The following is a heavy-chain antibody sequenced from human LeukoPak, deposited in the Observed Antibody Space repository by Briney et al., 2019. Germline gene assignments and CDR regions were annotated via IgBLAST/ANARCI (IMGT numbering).Heavy chain of an antibody. CDR3: ARGIAVAGYDY. V-gene: IGHV1-69*04. CDR2: IIPILGIA. CDR1: GGTFSSYA. D-gene: IGHD6-19*01. Sequence: VASVKVSCKASGGTFSSYAISWVRQAPGQGLEWMGRIIPILGIANYAQKFQGRVTIIADKSTSTAYMELSSLRSEDTAVYYCARGIAVAGYDYWGQGTLVTVSS. J-gene: IGHJ4*02.